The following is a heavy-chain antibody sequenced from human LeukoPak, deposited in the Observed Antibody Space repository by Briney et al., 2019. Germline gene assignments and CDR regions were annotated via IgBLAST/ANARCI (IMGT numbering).Heavy chain of an antibody. V-gene: IGHV1-2*02. CDR1: GYTFTGYY. CDR2: INPNSGGT. D-gene: IGHD4-17*01. Sequence: ASVKVSCKASGYTFTGYYMYWVRQAPGQGLERMGWINPNSGGTNYAQKFQGRVTMTRDTSISTAYMELSRLRSDDTAVYYCAREFHPGGRTVTTLLDAFDIWGQGTMVTVSS. J-gene: IGHJ3*02. CDR3: AREFHPGGRTVTTLLDAFDI.